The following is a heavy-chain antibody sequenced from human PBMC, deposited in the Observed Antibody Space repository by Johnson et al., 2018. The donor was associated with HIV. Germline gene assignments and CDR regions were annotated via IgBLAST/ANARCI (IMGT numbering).Heavy chain of an antibody. CDR1: GFTFSNAW. CDR3: TTDRTPAARADAFDI. D-gene: IGHD6-6*01. Sequence: VQLVESGGGLVKPGGSLRLSCAASGFTFSNAWMSWVRQAPGKGLEWVGRIKSKTDGGTTDYAAPVKGRFTISRDDSKNTLYLQMNSLKTEDTAVYYCTTDRTPAARADAFDIWGQGAMVTVSS. V-gene: IGHV3-15*01. J-gene: IGHJ3*02. CDR2: IKSKTDGGTT.